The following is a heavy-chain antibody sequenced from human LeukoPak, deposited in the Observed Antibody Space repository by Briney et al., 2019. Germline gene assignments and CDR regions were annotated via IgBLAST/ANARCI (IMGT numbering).Heavy chain of an antibody. D-gene: IGHD3-3*01. CDR3: ARVNVWSGYFMAFDI. CDR1: GGSISSYY. Sequence: SETLSLTCTVSGGSISSYYWSWIRQPPGKGLEWIGYIYYSGSTNYNPSLKSRVTISVDTSKNQFSLKLSSVTAADTAVYYCARVNVWSGYFMAFDIWGQGTMVTVSS. V-gene: IGHV4-59*08. CDR2: IYYSGST. J-gene: IGHJ3*02.